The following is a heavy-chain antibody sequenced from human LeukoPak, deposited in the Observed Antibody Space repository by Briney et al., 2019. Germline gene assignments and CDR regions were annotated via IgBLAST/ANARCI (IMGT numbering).Heavy chain of an antibody. CDR3: AKGAYDYIEMGYFDD. D-gene: IGHD5-12*01. CDR2: IIGSSGDT. Sequence: GGSLRLSCAASGFRFSNFAMSWVRQALGKGLEWVSLIIGSSGDTLYADSVKGRFTISGDISKNRLYLQMNSLRAEDTALYYCAKGAYDYIEMGYFDDWGQGTLVTVSS. V-gene: IGHV3-23*01. J-gene: IGHJ4*02. CDR1: GFRFSNFA.